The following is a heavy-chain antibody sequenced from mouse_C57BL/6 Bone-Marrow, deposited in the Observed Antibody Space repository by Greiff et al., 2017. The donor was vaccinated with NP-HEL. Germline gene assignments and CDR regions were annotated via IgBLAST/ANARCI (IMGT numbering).Heavy chain of an antibody. CDR2: ISDGGSYT. V-gene: IGHV5-4*03. CDR3: ARGNFGYFDY. J-gene: IGHJ2*01. D-gene: IGHD3-1*01. CDR1: GFTFSSYA. Sequence: EVKLQESGGGLVKPGGSLKLSCAASGFTFSSYAMSWVRQTPEQRLEWVATISDGGSYTYYPDNVKGRFTISRDNAKNNLYLQMSHLKSEDTAMYYCARGNFGYFDYWGQGTTLTVSS.